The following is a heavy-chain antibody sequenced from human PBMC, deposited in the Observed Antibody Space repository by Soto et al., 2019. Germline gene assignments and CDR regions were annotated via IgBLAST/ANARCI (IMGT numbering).Heavy chain of an antibody. Sequence: QVQLVQSGAEVKKPGASVKVSCKASGYTFTSCGITWVRQAPGQGLEWMGWISVYNGNTNYAQNFQGRVTMTTDTSKNTAYMELRSLRSDDTAVYYCARDPQYSGTLSGGGDAFDIWGQGTMVTVSS. J-gene: IGHJ3*02. V-gene: IGHV1-18*01. CDR1: GYTFTSCG. CDR2: ISVYNGNT. CDR3: ARDPQYSGTLSGGGDAFDI. D-gene: IGHD1-26*01.